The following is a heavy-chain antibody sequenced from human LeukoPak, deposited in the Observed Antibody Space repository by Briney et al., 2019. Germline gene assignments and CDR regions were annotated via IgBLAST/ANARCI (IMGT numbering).Heavy chain of an antibody. J-gene: IGHJ4*02. CDR1: GFTFSSYW. Sequence: PGGSLRLSCATSGFTFSSYWMSWVRRAPGKGLEWVANIKQDGSQIFYVESVKGRFTISRDTAKNSLSLQMNSLRAEDTAVYYCAREYCSGTSCYGYFDYWGQGTLVTVSS. V-gene: IGHV3-7*01. CDR2: IKQDGSQI. CDR3: AREYCSGTSCYGYFDY. D-gene: IGHD2-2*01.